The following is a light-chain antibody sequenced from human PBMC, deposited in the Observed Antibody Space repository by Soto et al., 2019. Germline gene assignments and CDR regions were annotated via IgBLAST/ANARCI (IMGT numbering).Light chain of an antibody. CDR2: GNS. Sequence: QSVLTQPPSVSGAPGQRVTISCTGSSSNIGAGYDVHWYQQLPGTALKLLIYGNSNRPSGVPDRFSGSKSGTSASLAITGLQAEDEADYYCQSYDSSLEKVFGTGTKVTVL. V-gene: IGLV1-40*01. CDR1: SSNIGAGYD. J-gene: IGLJ1*01. CDR3: QSYDSSLEKV.